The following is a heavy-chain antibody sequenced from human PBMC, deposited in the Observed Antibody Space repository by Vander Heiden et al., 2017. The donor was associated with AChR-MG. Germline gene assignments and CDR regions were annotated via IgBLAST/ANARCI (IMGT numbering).Heavy chain of an antibody. CDR2: INPGDSDA. Sequence: EVQLVQSGGEVKKPGESLKIPGQGSGYSFTNHWIGWVRQMPGKGLEYMGIINPGDSDARYSPSFQGQVTISVDRSISTAYLQWSSLKASDTAVYYCARGFYNFDYWGQGTLVTVSS. V-gene: IGHV5-51*03. J-gene: IGHJ4*02. CDR1: GYSFTNHW. CDR3: ARGFYNFDY.